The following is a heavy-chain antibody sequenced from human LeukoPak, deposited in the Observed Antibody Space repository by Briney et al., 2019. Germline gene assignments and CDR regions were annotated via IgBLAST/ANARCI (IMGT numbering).Heavy chain of an antibody. CDR2: IYYSGST. Sequence: SETLSLTCTVSGGSISSYYWSWIRQPPGKGLEWIGYIYYSGSTNYNPSLKSRVTISVDTSKNQFSLKLSSVTAEDTAVYYCARLTYYDILTGYLMTYYFDYWGQGTLVTVSS. D-gene: IGHD3-9*01. CDR1: GGSISSYY. V-gene: IGHV4-59*01. CDR3: ARLTYYDILTGYLMTYYFDY. J-gene: IGHJ4*02.